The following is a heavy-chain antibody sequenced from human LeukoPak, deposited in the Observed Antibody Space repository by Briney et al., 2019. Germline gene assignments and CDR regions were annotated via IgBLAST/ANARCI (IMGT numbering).Heavy chain of an antibody. V-gene: IGHV3-64D*09. CDR2: LGTNGVST. Sequence: GGSLRLSCSASGFTFSSYAMHWVRQPPGKGLEYVSALGTNGVSTYYADSVKGRLTISRDNSKNTLYLQMRGLRAEDTAVYYCVKERLSLVTSTIEHWGQGTLVTVSS. J-gene: IGHJ4*02. D-gene: IGHD2-21*02. CDR3: VKERLSLVTSTIEH. CDR1: GFTFSSYA.